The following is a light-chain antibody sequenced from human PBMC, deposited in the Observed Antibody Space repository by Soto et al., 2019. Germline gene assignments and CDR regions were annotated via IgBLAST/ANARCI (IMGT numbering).Light chain of an antibody. CDR1: SGSVYKSYY. Sequence: QTVVTQEPSFSVSPGGTVTLTCGLSSGSVYKSYYPSWYQQTPGQAPRTLIYNTNTHSSGVPDRFSGSILGNKAALTITGAQADDESDYYCVLYMGSGISVFGGGTKLTVL. CDR3: VLYMGSGISV. V-gene: IGLV8-61*01. CDR2: NTN. J-gene: IGLJ3*02.